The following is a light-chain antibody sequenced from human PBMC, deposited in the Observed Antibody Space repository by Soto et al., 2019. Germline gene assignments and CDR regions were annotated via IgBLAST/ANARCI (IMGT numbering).Light chain of an antibody. J-gene: IGKJ5*01. Sequence: DIVITQIPVSLPVTHVDPASTSFKSSQILLPSHGYNYMDWYLQKPGQSPQLLIYFGSYRASGVPDRFSGSGSGTNFTLRISRVETDDFGIYYCMQALQVPINCGQGTRREIK. CDR3: MQALQVPIN. V-gene: IGKV2-28*01. CDR1: QILLPSHGYNY. CDR2: FGS.